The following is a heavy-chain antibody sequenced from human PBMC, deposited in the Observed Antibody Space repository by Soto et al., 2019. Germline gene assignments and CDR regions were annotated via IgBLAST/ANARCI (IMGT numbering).Heavy chain of an antibody. J-gene: IGHJ3*02. CDR1: GFGFSSYA. V-gene: IGHV3-23*01. D-gene: IGHD3-22*01. CDR2: ISGSGGST. CDR3: AKAGYYYDSSGNQLGAFDI. Sequence: LRLSCAASGFGFSSYAMSWVRHAPVKGLEWVSAISGSGGSTYYADSVKGRFTISRDNSKNTLYLQMNSLRAEDTAVYYCAKAGYYYDSSGNQLGAFDIWGQGTMVTVSS.